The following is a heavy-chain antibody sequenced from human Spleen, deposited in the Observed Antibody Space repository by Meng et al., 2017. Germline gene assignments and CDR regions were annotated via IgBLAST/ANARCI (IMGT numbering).Heavy chain of an antibody. CDR3: ARVGGRNRGSYFDY. CDR1: GFSISSGYS. J-gene: IGHJ4*03. V-gene: IGHV4-38-2*01. Sequence: SETLSLTCAVSGFSISSGYSWGWIRQPPGKGLEWIGNIYYRGSTNYNPSLKSRVTISVDTSKNQFSLKVTSVTAADTAVYYCARVGGRNRGSYFDYWGQGTLVTVSS. CDR2: IYYRGST. D-gene: IGHD1-26*01.